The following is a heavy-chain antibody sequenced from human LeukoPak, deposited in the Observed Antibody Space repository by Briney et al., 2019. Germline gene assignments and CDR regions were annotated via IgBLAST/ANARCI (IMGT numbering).Heavy chain of an antibody. J-gene: IGHJ4*02. CDR3: ARVGGDDSTGHYSVDY. D-gene: IGHD3-22*01. CDR2: LHHSGST. V-gene: IGHV4-38-2*02. Sequence: TSETLSLTCNVSGDSLTSNFWSRIRQTPGRGLEWIGSLHHSGSTSYSPSLKSRVTISVDTSKNQFSLRLSSVTAADTAVYYCARVGGDDSTGHYSVDYWGQGTLVTVSS. CDR1: GDSLTSNF.